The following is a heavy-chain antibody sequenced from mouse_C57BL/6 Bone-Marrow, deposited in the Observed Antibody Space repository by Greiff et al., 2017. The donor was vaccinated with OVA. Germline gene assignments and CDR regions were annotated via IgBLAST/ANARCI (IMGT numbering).Heavy chain of an antibody. CDR2: ICPGSGST. V-gene: IGHV1-75*01. Sequence: VQLQQSGPELVKPGASVKISCKASGYTFTDYYINWVKQRPGQGLEWIGWICPGSGSTYYNEKFKGKATLTVDKSSSTAYMLLSSLTSEDSAVYFCARNPYYYGSSWDYWGQGTTLTVSS. CDR3: ARNPYYYGSSWDY. D-gene: IGHD1-1*01. CDR1: GYTFTDYY. J-gene: IGHJ2*01.